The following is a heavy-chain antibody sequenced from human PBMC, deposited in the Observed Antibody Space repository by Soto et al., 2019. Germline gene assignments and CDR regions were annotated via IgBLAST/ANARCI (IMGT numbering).Heavy chain of an antibody. CDR1: GYTFDNYA. CDR3: ARVQYSGYDFKRAFDI. Sequence: QVQLVQSGAQVKKPGASVKVSCKASGYTFDNYALHWVRQAPGRRLEWMGWIHAGNGYTKYSQSFQGRVTITRATSARTVNMDLSSLTSEDTAVYYCARVQYSGYDFKRAFDIWGQGTMVTVSS. D-gene: IGHD5-12*01. V-gene: IGHV1-3*01. CDR2: IHAGNGYT. J-gene: IGHJ3*02.